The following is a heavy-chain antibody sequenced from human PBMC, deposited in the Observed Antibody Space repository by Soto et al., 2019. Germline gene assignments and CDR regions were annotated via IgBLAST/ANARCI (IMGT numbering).Heavy chain of an antibody. Sequence: SETLSLTCAVYGGSFSGYYWSWIRQPPGKGLEWIGEINHSGSTNYNPSLKSRVTISVDTSKNQFSLKLSSVTAADTAVYYCARVGVGAPHLSGPPTYGSGAMMFDPWGQGTLVTVSS. CDR2: INHSGST. CDR3: ARVGVGAPHLSGPPTYGSGAMMFDP. CDR1: GGSFSGYY. V-gene: IGHV4-34*01. J-gene: IGHJ5*02. D-gene: IGHD3-10*01.